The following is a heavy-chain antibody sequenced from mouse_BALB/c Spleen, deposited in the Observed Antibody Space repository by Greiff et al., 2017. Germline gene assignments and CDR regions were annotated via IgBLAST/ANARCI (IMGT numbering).Heavy chain of an antibody. Sequence: EVQLVESGGGLVKPGGSLKLSCAASGFTFSSYAMSWVRQTPEKRLEWVASISSGGSTYYPDSVMGRFTISRDNARNILYLQMSSLRSEDTAMYYCARGGVYYYGSSYVAYAMDYWGQGTSVTVSA. D-gene: IGHD1-1*01. CDR1: GFTFSSYA. V-gene: IGHV5-6-5*01. CDR2: ISSGGST. CDR3: ARGGVYYYGSSYVAYAMDY. J-gene: IGHJ4*01.